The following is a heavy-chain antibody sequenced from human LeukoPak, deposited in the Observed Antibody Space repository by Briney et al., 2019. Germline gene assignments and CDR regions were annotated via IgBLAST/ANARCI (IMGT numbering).Heavy chain of an antibody. CDR2: INPNSGGN. V-gene: IGHV1-2*02. J-gene: IGHJ6*03. D-gene: IGHD3-22*01. CDR3: AREMYYYDSSGYRGFFYYMDV. CDR1: GYTFTGYY. Sequence: ASVKVSCKASGYTFTGYYMHWVRQAPGQGLEWMGWINPNSGGNNSSQKFQGRVTMTRDTSMSTVYMELSRLRSDDTAVYYCAREMYYYDSSGYRGFFYYMDVWGKGTTVTISS.